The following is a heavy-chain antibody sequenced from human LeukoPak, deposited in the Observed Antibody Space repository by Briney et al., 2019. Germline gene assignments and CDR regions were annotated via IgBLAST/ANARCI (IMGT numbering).Heavy chain of an antibody. D-gene: IGHD3-22*01. CDR2: ISGSGGNT. CDR3: ARDAVYDSSGNDAFDI. CDR1: GFTFSSYA. Sequence: GGSLRLSCAASGFTFSSYAMSWVRQAPGKGLEWVSAISGSGGNTYYADSVKGRFTISRDNAKNSLYLQMNSLRAEDTAVYYCARDAVYDSSGNDAFDIWGQGTMVTVSS. J-gene: IGHJ3*02. V-gene: IGHV3-23*01.